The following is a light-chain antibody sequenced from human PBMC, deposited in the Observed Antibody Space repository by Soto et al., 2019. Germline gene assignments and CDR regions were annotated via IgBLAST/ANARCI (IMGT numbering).Light chain of an antibody. CDR1: SSDVGSYNR. J-gene: IGLJ1*01. V-gene: IGLV2-18*02. CDR2: EVS. Sequence: QSVLTQPPSVSGSPGQSVTISCTGTSSDVGSYNRVSWYQQPPGTAPKLMIYEVSNRPSGVPDRCSGSKSGTTASLTISGLQAEDGADYYCSSYLSIRTYVFGSGTKVTVL. CDR3: SSYLSIRTYV.